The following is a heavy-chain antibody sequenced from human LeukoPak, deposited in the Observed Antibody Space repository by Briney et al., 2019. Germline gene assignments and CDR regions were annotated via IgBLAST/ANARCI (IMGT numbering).Heavy chain of an antibody. CDR3: TTERPYFDN. Sequence: GGSLRLSCAASGFTFSDAWMSWVRQAPGKGLEWVGRVKSKTHGGTTAYAAPVKGRFTISRGDSKTTVYLQMNSLKSEDAAMYYCTTERPYFDNWGQGTLVTVSS. V-gene: IGHV3-15*01. CDR2: VKSKTHGGTT. CDR1: GFTFSDAW. J-gene: IGHJ4*02.